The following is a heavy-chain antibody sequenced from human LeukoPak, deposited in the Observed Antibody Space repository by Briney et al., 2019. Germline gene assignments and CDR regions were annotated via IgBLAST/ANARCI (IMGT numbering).Heavy chain of an antibody. D-gene: IGHD1-7*01. J-gene: IGHJ4*02. V-gene: IGHV3-74*01. CDR3: ATAGNYRFDY. CDR2: IDSDGSTI. CDR1: GFTFSNTW. Sequence: GGSLRLSCAGSGFTFSNTWMHWVRQAPGEGLVWVSRIDSDGSTINYADSVKGRITISRDNARNTLYLQMNSLRVEDTALYFCATAGNYRFDYWGQGTLVTVSS.